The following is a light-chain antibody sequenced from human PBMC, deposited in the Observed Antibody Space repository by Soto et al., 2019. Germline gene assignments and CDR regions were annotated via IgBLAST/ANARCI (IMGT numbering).Light chain of an antibody. Sequence: DVQMTQSPSTLSACVGDRVTITCRASQSVTSWLAWYQQKPGKAPKVLIYDASSLESGVPSRFSGSGSGTEFTLTISSLHPDDFATYYCHHYNSYPGTFGQGTKVEIK. J-gene: IGKJ1*01. CDR1: QSVTSW. V-gene: IGKV1-5*01. CDR3: HHYNSYPGT. CDR2: DAS.